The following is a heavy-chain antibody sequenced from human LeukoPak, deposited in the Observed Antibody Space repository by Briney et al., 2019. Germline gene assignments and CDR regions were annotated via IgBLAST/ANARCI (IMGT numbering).Heavy chain of an antibody. Sequence: GASVKVSCKASGGTFSSYAISWVRQAPGQGLEWMGRIIPIFGTANYAQKFQGRVTITTDESTSTAYMELSSLRSEDTAVYYCARDPAPAGLRFWSGYYTAHFDYWGQGTLVTVSS. V-gene: IGHV1-69*05. J-gene: IGHJ4*02. CDR3: ARDPAPAGLRFWSGYYTAHFDY. CDR1: GGTFSSYA. CDR2: IIPIFGTA. D-gene: IGHD3-3*01.